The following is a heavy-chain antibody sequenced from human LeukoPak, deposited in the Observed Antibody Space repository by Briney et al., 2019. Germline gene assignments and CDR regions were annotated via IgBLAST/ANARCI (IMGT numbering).Heavy chain of an antibody. D-gene: IGHD6-19*01. CDR3: ARGPGIDVAGVFDY. J-gene: IGHJ4*02. Sequence: ASVKVSCKASGFGFSSYGINWVRQAPGQRLGWMGWISAYTGQTKYLQKMRGRVTMTTDTSTNTAYMELRSLTSDDTAVYYCARGPGIDVAGVFDYWGKGSLVIVSS. V-gene: IGHV1-18*04. CDR1: GFGFSSYG. CDR2: ISAYTGQT.